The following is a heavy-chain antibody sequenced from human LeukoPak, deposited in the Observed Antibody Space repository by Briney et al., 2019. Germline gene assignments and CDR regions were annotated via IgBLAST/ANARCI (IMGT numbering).Heavy chain of an antibody. Sequence: PGGSLRLSCAASGFTFSSYAMSWVRQAPGKGLEWVSAISGSGGSTYYADSVKGRFTISRDNSKNTLYLQMNSLRAEDTAVYYCARQSGITMIVLVILFDYWGQGTLVTVSS. CDR1: GFTFSSYA. D-gene: IGHD3-22*01. CDR3: ARQSGITMIVLVILFDY. J-gene: IGHJ4*02. V-gene: IGHV3-23*01. CDR2: ISGSGGST.